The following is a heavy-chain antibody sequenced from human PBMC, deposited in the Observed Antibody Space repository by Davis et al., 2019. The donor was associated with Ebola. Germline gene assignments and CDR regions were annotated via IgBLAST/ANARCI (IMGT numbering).Heavy chain of an antibody. CDR2: IYHSGST. J-gene: IGHJ4*02. Sequence: MPGGSLRLSCAVSGGSISSSNWWSWVRQPPGKGLEWIGEIYHSGSTNYNPSLKSRVTISVDKSKNQFSLKLSSVTAADTAVYYCARHSPGVTATGTEYFDYWGQGTLVTVSS. V-gene: IGHV4-4*02. CDR1: GGSISSSNW. CDR3: ARHSPGVTATGTEYFDY. D-gene: IGHD6-13*01.